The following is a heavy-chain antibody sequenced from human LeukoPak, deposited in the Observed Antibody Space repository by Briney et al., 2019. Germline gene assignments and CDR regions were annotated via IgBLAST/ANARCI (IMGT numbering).Heavy chain of an antibody. Sequence: SETLSLTCTVSGGSISSYYWSWIRQPAGKGLEWIGRIYTSGSTNYNPSLKSRVTISVDTSKNQFSLKLSSVTAADTAVYYCARDSRYYDSSGYYGPSTYYFDYWGQGTLVTVSS. J-gene: IGHJ4*02. CDR1: GGSISSYY. D-gene: IGHD3-22*01. CDR2: IYTSGST. V-gene: IGHV4-4*07. CDR3: ARDSRYYDSSGYYGPSTYYFDY.